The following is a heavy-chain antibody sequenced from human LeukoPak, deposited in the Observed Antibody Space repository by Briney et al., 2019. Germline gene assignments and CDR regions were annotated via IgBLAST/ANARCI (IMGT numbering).Heavy chain of an antibody. CDR2: INPSGGST. D-gene: IGHD6-19*01. CDR3: ARDREYSSGWYSPGGY. Sequence: ASVKVSCKASGYTFTSYYMHWVRQAPGQGLEWMEIINPSGGSTSYAQKFQGRVTMTTDTSTSTAYMELRSLRSDDTAVYYCARDREYSSGWYSPGGYWGQGTLVTVSS. J-gene: IGHJ4*02. CDR1: GYTFTSYY. V-gene: IGHV1-46*01.